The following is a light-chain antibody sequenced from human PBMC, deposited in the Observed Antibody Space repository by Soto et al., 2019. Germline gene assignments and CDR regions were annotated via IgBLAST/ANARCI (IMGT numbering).Light chain of an antibody. J-gene: IGLJ1*01. CDR1: SSDIGAYIY. V-gene: IGLV2-8*01. CDR3: SSYAGSNNFV. CDR2: EVS. Sequence: SALTQPPSASGSPGQSVTIPCTGTSSDIGAYIYVSWYQQHPGKAPKLMISEVSRRPSGVPERFSGSKSGNTASLTVSGLQADDEAHCYCSSYAGSNNFVFGTGTKVTVL.